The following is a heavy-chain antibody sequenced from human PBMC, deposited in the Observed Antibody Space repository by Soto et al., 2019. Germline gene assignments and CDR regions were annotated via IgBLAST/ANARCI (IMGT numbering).Heavy chain of an antibody. V-gene: IGHV3-30*02. J-gene: IGHJ5*02. CDR2: IWYDGSNK. Sequence: GGSLRLSCAASGFTFSSYAMHWVRQAPGKGLEWVAVIWYDGSNKYYANSVKGRFTISRDNSKNTLYLQMNSLRVEDTAVYYCEKAYGNGEYPLNCFDTWGQGTLVTVSS. CDR1: GFTFSSYA. CDR3: EKAYGNGEYPLNCFDT. D-gene: IGHD4-17*01.